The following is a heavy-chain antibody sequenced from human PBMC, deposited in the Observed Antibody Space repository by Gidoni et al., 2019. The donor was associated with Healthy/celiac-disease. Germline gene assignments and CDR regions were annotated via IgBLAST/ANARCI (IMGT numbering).Heavy chain of an antibody. J-gene: IGHJ4*02. V-gene: IGHV4-31*03. CDR3: ASQRSEYYFDY. CDR2: IYYSGRT. CDR1: GGSISSGGYY. Sequence: QVQLQESGPGLVKPSQTLSLTCTVSGGSISSGGYYWSWIRQHPGKGLEWIGYIYYSGRTSYNPSLKSRVTISVDTSKNQFSLKLSSVTAADTAVDYCASQRSEYYFDYWGQGTLVTVSS.